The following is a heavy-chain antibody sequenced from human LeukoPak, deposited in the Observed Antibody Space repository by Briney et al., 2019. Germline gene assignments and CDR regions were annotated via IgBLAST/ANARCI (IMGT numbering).Heavy chain of an antibody. CDR3: AGVMITFGGVSFEDWFDP. D-gene: IGHD3-16*01. CDR2: GGNSGGT. J-gene: IGHJ5*02. V-gene: IGHV4-34*01. CDR1: GGSLNGYY. Sequence: SETLSLTCAVYGGSLNGYYWSWIRQPPGKGLEWIGEGGNSGGTKFNPSLKSRVTISADTSKNQFSLKLSSVTAADTAVYYCAGVMITFGGVSFEDWFDPWGQGTLVTVSS.